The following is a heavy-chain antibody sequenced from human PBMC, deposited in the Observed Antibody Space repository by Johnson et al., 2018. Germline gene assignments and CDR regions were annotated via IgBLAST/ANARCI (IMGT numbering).Heavy chain of an antibody. CDR3: ARAFYFGSGTSFMDV. CDR1: GDSMRSGTYY. CDR2: SYTRGST. J-gene: IGHJ6*03. V-gene: IGHV4-61*02. Sequence: QVQLQESGPGLVKPSQTLSLTCTVSGDSMRSGTYYWNWIRQPAGKGLEWIGRSYTRGSTNYSPSLPSRVTISVDTSKNQFSLKLTSVTAAHTAVYYCARAFYFGSGTSFMDVWGTGATVLVSS. D-gene: IGHD3-10*01.